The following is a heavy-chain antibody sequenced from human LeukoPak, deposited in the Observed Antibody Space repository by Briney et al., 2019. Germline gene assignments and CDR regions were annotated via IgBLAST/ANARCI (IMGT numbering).Heavy chain of an antibody. Sequence: GGSLRLSCAASGFTFTNYAMNWVRQAPGKGLEWVSCIGSSSSGYTNYADSVKGRFTISRDNAKDSLYLQMDGLRAEDTAVYYCARDRGAVAATWFDYWGQGTLVTVSS. V-gene: IGHV3-11*05. CDR3: ARDRGAVAATWFDY. CDR2: IGSSSSGYT. J-gene: IGHJ4*02. CDR1: GFTFTNYA. D-gene: IGHD6-19*01.